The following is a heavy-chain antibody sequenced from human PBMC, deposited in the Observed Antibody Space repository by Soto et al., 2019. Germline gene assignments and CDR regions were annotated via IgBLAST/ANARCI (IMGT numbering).Heavy chain of an antibody. D-gene: IGHD2-15*01. CDR3: ARDTGSHQDY. Sequence: QVQMVQSGAEVKKPGASVKVSCKASRYTFTNFGISWVRQAPGQGLAWMGWISPYNGNTNYAQKLQGRVTMTTDTSTSTAYMELRSLRSDDTAVYYCARDTGSHQDYWGQGTLVTVSS. CDR1: RYTFTNFG. CDR2: ISPYNGNT. V-gene: IGHV1-18*01. J-gene: IGHJ4*02.